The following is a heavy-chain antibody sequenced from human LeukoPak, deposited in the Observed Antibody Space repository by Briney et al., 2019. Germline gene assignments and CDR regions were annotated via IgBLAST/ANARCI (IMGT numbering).Heavy chain of an antibody. V-gene: IGHV3-64*04. J-gene: IGHJ4*02. D-gene: IGHD3-16*02. CDR1: GFTFSTYV. CDR3: AKDGDYDYVWGSYRLNYFDY. CDR2: ISSNGDNT. Sequence: PGGSLRLSCSVSGFTFSTYVMHWVRQAPGKGLEYVSAISSNGDNTYYADSVKGRFTISRDNSKNTLYLQMNSLRAEDTAVYYCAKDGDYDYVWGSYRLNYFDYWGQGTLVTVSS.